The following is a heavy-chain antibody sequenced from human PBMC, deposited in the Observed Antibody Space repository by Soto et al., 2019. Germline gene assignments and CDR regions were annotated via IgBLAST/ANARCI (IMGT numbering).Heavy chain of an antibody. CDR2: ISPYNGRT. CDR3: GRCRTDSYAMDV. Sequence: ASVKVSCKASGYSFTSYGIAWVRQVPGQGPEWMGWISPYNGRTNYARNVKSRVVMTTDISTNTVYLELRSLRSDDTAIYYCGRCRTDSYAMDVWGQGTTVTVSS. V-gene: IGHV1-18*01. CDR1: GYSFTSYG. J-gene: IGHJ6*02. D-gene: IGHD2-8*02.